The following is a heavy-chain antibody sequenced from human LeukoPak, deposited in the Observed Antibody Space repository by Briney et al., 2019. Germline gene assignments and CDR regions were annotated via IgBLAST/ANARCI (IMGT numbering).Heavy chain of an antibody. D-gene: IGHD6-13*01. CDR3: ASGSIAAAGPNWFDP. V-gene: IGHV4-61*02. Sequence: PSQTLSLTCTVSGGSISSGSYYWSWIRQPAGKGLEWIGRIYTSGSTNYNPSLKSRVTISVDTSKSQFSLKLSSVTAADTAVYYCASGSIAAAGPNWFDPWGQGTLVTVSS. J-gene: IGHJ5*02. CDR1: GGSISSGSYY. CDR2: IYTSGST.